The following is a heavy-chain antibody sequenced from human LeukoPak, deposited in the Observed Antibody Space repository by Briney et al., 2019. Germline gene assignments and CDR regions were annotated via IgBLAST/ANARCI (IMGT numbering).Heavy chain of an antibody. J-gene: IGHJ4*02. CDR1: GFTFSSYA. CDR2: ISGSGGST. Sequence: GGSLRLSCAASGFTFSSYAMSWVRQAPGKGVEWVSAISGSGGSTYYADSVKGRFTISRDNSKNTLYLQMNSLRAEDTAVYYCASGGPLLRYFEWLLSFFDYWGQGTLVTVSS. D-gene: IGHD3-9*01. CDR3: ASGGPLLRYFEWLLSFFDY. V-gene: IGHV3-23*01.